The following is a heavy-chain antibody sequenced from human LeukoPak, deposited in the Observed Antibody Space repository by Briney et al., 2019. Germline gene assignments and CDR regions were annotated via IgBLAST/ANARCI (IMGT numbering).Heavy chain of an antibody. CDR1: GYTITSYA. CDR2: IDTNTGNP. Sequence: ASVKVSCKASGYTITSYAMSWVRQAPGQGLEWMGWIDTNTGNPTYAQGFTGRFVFSLDTSVSTAYLQISSLKAEDTAVYYCVCFDCGDYWGQGTLVTVSS. CDR3: VCFDCGDY. V-gene: IGHV7-4-1*02. D-gene: IGHD3-9*01. J-gene: IGHJ4*02.